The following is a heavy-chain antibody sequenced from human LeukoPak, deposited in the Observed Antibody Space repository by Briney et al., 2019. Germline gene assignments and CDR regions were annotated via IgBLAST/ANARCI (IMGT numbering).Heavy chain of an antibody. J-gene: IGHJ3*02. CDR3: ARVGIYYYGSGALDAFDI. D-gene: IGHD3-10*01. V-gene: IGHV4-59*12. CDR1: GGSISSYY. CDR2: IYYSGST. Sequence: SETLSLTCTVSGGSISSYYWSWIRQPPGKGLEWIGYIYYSGSTNYNPSLKSRVTISVDKAENQFSLKMSSVTAADTAVYYCARVGIYYYGSGALDAFDIWGQGTMVTVSS.